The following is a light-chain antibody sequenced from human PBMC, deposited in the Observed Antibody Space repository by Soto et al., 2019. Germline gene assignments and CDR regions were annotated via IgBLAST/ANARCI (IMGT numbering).Light chain of an antibody. CDR1: QSVSSSY. CDR2: GAS. V-gene: IGKV3-20*01. CDR3: QQYGSSIT. J-gene: IGKJ5*01. Sequence: EIVLTQSPGTLSLSPVERATLSGRASQSVSSSYLAWYRQKPGQAPRLLIYGASSRATGIPDRFSGSVSGTGFTLTISSLEPEDFAVYYCQQYGSSITFGQGTRLEIK.